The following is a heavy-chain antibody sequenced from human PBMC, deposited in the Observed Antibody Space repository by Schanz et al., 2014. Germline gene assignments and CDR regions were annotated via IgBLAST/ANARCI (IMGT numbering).Heavy chain of an antibody. CDR2: IYTGGST. J-gene: IGHJ4*02. Sequence: WTWIRQPAGKGLEWIGRIYTGGSTIYNPSLKSRVTISLDTSKNQFSLKVNSVTAADTAAYYCAREYSSFDYWGQGTLVTVSS. CDR3: AREYSSFDY. V-gene: IGHV4-4*07. D-gene: IGHD6-19*01.